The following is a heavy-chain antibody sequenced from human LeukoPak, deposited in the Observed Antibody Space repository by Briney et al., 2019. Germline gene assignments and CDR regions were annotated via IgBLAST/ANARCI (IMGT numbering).Heavy chain of an antibody. CDR1: GGTFSSYA. CDR3: ARDRERITMVRGVYDAFDI. CDR2: IIPIFGTA. V-gene: IGHV1-69*05. Sequence: GASVKVSCKASGGTFSSYAISWVRQAPGQGLEWMGRIIPIFGTANYAQKFQGRVTITTGESTSTAYMELSSLRSEDTAVYYCARDRERITMVRGVYDAFDIWGQGTMVTVSS. D-gene: IGHD3-10*01. J-gene: IGHJ3*02.